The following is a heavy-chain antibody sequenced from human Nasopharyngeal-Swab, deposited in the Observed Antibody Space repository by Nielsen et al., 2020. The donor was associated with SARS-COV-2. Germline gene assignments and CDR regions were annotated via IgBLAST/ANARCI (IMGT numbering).Heavy chain of an antibody. CDR1: GFIFSGSA. J-gene: IGHJ4*02. V-gene: IGHV3-73*01. Sequence: SLKITCAASGFIFSGSAMLSVRRDSGKSLGWVIRIGDKDHNYATTYGAAAKGRFTISRDDSKNTAFLQMDSLKTEDTALYYCTTDYYFDYWGQGTLVTVSS. CDR3: TTDYYFDY. CDR2: IGDKDHNYAT.